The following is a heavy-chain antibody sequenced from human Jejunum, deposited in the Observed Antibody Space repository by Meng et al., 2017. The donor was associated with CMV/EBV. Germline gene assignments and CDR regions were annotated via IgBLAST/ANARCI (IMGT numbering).Heavy chain of an antibody. Sequence: VSGGSISSYYWNWIRQPPGKGLEWIGYIYYTGRTNYNPSLKSRVTISVDTSKNQFSLMLSSVTAADTAVHYCARGISDYPYGMDVWGQGTTVTVSS. V-gene: IGHV4-59*01. CDR2: IYYTGRT. CDR3: ARGISDYPYGMDV. D-gene: IGHD2-15*01. CDR1: GGSISSYY. J-gene: IGHJ6*02.